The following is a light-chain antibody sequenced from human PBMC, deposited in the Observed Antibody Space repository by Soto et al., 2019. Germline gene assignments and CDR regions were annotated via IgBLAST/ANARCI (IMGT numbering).Light chain of an antibody. V-gene: IGKV3-11*01. Sequence: VLTQSPATLSLSPGERATLSCRASLNVNSYLAWYQQKPGQAPRLLIYDASNRAAGIPARFSGSGSGTDFTLTISSLEPEDFAVYYCQQYLITPWTFGQGTKVDIK. CDR3: QQYLITPWT. CDR2: DAS. J-gene: IGKJ1*01. CDR1: LNVNSY.